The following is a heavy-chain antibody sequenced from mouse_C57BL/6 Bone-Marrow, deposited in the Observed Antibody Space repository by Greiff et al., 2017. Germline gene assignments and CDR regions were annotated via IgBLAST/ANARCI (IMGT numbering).Heavy chain of an antibody. CDR1: GYTFPDHT. J-gene: IGHJ4*01. CDR3: ARSALVADYYAMDY. CDR2: ICPRDGST. Sequence: QVQLQQSDAGLVKPGASLKISCKVSGYTFPDHTISWINQTPEQGLEWIGNICPRDGSTKYNDKFKGKSTLTADKSSSTDYMQRNSLTSKDSAVYYWARSALVADYYAMDYWGQGTSVTVSS. V-gene: IGHV1-78*01. D-gene: IGHD1-1*01.